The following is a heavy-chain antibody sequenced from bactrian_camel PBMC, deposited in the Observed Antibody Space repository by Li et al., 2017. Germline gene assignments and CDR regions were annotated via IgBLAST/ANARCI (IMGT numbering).Heavy chain of an antibody. CDR3: AALGPYEHCSGSWWKHLDY. Sequence: VQLVESGGGSVQAGGSLRLSCAASGYTGSACRMAWHRQVPGKERELVPSIRRDGYTYYINSVKGRFTISRDNTKNTLYLQMASLKPEDTAMYHCAALGPYEHCSGSWWKHLDYWGQGTQVTVS. V-gene: IGHV3S55*01. D-gene: IGHD3*01. CDR1: GYTGSACR. J-gene: IGHJ4*01. CDR2: IRRDGYT.